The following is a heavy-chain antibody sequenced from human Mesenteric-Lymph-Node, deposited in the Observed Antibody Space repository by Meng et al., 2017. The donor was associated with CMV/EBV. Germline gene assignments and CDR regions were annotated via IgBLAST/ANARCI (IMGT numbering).Heavy chain of an antibody. J-gene: IGHJ5*02. CDR3: ARGNAGSGFFGTGWFDP. V-gene: IGHV3-30*04. Sequence: GESLKISCAASGFTFSSYAMHWVRQAPGKGLEWVAVISYDGSNKYYADSVKGRFTISRDNSKNTLYLQMNSLRAEDTAVYYCARGNAGSGFFGTGWFDPWGQGTLVTVSS. D-gene: IGHD3-3*01. CDR2: ISYDGSNK. CDR1: GFTFSSYA.